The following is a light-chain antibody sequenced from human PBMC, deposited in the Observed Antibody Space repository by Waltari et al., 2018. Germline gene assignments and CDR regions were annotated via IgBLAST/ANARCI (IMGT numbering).Light chain of an antibody. J-gene: IGLJ3*02. CDR1: SGHSSNV. CDR2: VNSDGSH. V-gene: IGLV4-69*01. Sequence: QLVLTQSPSASASLGASVKHTCTLSSGHSSNVIAWLQQQPEKDPRYLMKVNSDGSHSKGDEIPDRFSGSSSGAERYLTISSLQSEDEADYYCQTGGHGTWVFGGGTKLTVL. CDR3: QTGGHGTWV.